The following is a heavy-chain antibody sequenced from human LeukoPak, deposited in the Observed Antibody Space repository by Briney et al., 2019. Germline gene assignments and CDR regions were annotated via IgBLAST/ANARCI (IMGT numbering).Heavy chain of an antibody. CDR2: INSDEGST. V-gene: IGHV3-74*01. Sequence: PGGSLRLSCAASGFTFSNYWMHWVRQAPGKGLVWVPRINSDEGSTNYADSVKGRFTISRDNAKNTLYLQMDSLRVEDTAVYYCAKGIGYGSGTFDYWGQGTLVTVSS. CDR1: GFTFSNYW. J-gene: IGHJ4*02. CDR3: AKGIGYGSGTFDY. D-gene: IGHD3-10*01.